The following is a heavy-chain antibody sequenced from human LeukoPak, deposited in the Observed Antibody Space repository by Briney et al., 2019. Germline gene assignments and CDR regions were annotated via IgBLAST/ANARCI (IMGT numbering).Heavy chain of an antibody. V-gene: IGHV5-51*01. J-gene: IGHJ4*02. D-gene: IGHD6-6*01. CDR1: GYSFTSYW. CDR3: ARQRSSSTRFVDY. Sequence: GESLKISCKGSGYSFTSYWIGWVRQMPGKGLEWMGIIYPGDSDTRYSPSFQGQVTISADKSISTAYLQWSSLKASDPDMYYCARQRSSSTRFVDYWGQGTLVTVSS. CDR2: IYPGDSDT.